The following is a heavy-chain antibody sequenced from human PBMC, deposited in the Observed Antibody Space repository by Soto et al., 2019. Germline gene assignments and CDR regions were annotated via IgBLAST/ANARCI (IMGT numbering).Heavy chain of an antibody. CDR1: GGYISSSSYY. V-gene: IGHV4-39*01. J-gene: IGHJ4*02. Sequence: SETLSLTCTVSGGYISSSSYYWGWIRQPPGKGLEWIGSIYYSGSTYYNPSLKSRVTISVDTSKNQFSLKLSSVTAADTAVYYCARHTPAISISDHWGQGTLVTVSS. CDR2: IYYSGST. CDR3: ARHTPAISISDH. D-gene: IGHD2-15*01.